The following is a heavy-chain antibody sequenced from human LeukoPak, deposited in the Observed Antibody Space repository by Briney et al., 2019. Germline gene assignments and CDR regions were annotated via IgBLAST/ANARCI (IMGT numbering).Heavy chain of an antibody. CDR1: GYSISSGYY. V-gene: IGHV4-38-2*02. CDR3: ARLTLWYYDSSGPIDY. CDR2: IYHSGST. Sequence: SETLSLTCTVSGYSISSGYYWGWIRQPPGKGLEWIGSIYHSGSTYYNPSLKSRVTISVDTSKNQFSLKLSSVTAADTAVYYCARLTLWYYDSSGPIDYWGQGTPVTVSS. J-gene: IGHJ4*02. D-gene: IGHD3-22*01.